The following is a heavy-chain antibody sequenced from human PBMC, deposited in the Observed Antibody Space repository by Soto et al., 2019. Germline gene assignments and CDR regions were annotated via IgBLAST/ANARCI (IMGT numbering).Heavy chain of an antibody. CDR2: IYYSGST. D-gene: IGHD6-19*01. V-gene: IGHV4-59*08. CDR1: GGSISSFY. Sequence: SETLSLTCTVAGGSISSFYWSWIRQPPGKGLEWIGYIYYSGSTNYNPSLKSRVTISVDTSKNQFSLKLSSVTAADTAVYYCAIAVAGDYFDYWGQGTLVTVSS. CDR3: AIAVAGDYFDY. J-gene: IGHJ4*02.